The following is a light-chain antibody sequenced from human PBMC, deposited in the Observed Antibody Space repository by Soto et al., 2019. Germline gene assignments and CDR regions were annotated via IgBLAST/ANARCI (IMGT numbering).Light chain of an antibody. CDR3: QTWGTGMGV. Sequence: QPVLTQSPSASASLGASVKLTCTLSSGHSSYAIAWHQQQPEKGPRYLMNLNSDGSHIKGDGIPDRFSGSSSGTERYLTISSLQSEDEADYYCQTWGTGMGVLGGGTKLTVL. V-gene: IGLV4-69*01. J-gene: IGLJ2*01. CDR2: LNSDGSH. CDR1: SGHSSYA.